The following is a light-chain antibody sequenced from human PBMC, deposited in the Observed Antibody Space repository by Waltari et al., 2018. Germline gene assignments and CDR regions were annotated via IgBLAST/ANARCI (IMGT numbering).Light chain of an antibody. Sequence: EIVLTQSPGTLSLSPGDRATLSCRASQSVGRTLAWYQQKPGQAPSLVIYGVSIRATGISDRFSGSGSGTDFSLTISRLEPEDFAVYYCQHYVALPVTFGQGTKVEIK. CDR1: QSVGRT. CDR3: QHYVALPVT. CDR2: GVS. J-gene: IGKJ1*01. V-gene: IGKV3-20*01.